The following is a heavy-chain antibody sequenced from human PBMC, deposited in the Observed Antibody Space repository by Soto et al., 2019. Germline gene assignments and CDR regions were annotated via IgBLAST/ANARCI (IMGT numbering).Heavy chain of an antibody. CDR1: GGSFSGYY. V-gene: IGHV4-34*01. CDR2: INHSGST. CDR3: ASDSIAAFDGWFDP. Sequence: QVQLQQWGAGLLKPSETLSLTCAVYGGSFSGYYWSWIRQPPGKGLGWIGEINHSGSTNYNPSLKSTLPXXVXTXXNQFSLKRSSVTAADTAVYYCASDSIAAFDGWFDPWGQGTLVTVSS. D-gene: IGHD6-6*01. J-gene: IGHJ5*02.